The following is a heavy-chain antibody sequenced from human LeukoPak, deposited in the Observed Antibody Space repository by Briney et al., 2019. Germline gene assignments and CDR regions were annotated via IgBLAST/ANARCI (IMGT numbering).Heavy chain of an antibody. D-gene: IGHD2-2*01. CDR2: INHSGRS. Sequence: SETLSLTCAVSGGSFSDFCWHWVRQAPGKGLEWIGEINHSGRSFHNPSLKSRVTTSVDLSKNQFSLKLTSVAAADTAVYYCARGPAVVVPTVMLEGPFEVWDQGTMVTVSP. V-gene: IGHV4-34*01. CDR3: ARGPAVVVPTVMLEGPFEV. CDR1: GGSFSDFC. J-gene: IGHJ3*01.